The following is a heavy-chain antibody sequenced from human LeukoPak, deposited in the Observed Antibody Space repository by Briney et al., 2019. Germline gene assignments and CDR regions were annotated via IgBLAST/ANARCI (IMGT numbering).Heavy chain of an antibody. CDR2: IANDGSNK. J-gene: IGHJ4*02. Sequence: PGGSLRLSCAASGFTFSNYVMQWVRQAPGKGLEWVALIANDGSNKYYADSVKGRFTISRENSKNTVYLQMNSLRPEDTAVYSCARGPSGYHNTGGQGTLVTVSS. D-gene: IGHD5-12*01. V-gene: IGHV3-30*03. CDR1: GFTFSNYV. CDR3: ARGPSGYHNT.